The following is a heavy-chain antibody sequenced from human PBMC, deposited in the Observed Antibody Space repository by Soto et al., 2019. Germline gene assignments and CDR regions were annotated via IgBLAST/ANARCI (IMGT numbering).Heavy chain of an antibody. CDR2: IYHSGST. CDR3: ARGGYYDSSGYFDY. J-gene: IGHJ4*02. CDR1: GGSISSGGYS. V-gene: IGHV4-30-2*01. Sequence: SETLSLTCAVSGGSISSGGYSWSWIRQPPGKGLEWIGYIYHSGSTYYNPSLKSRVTISVDRSKNQFSLKLSSVTAADTAVYYCARGGYYDSSGYFDYWGQGTLVTVSS. D-gene: IGHD3-22*01.